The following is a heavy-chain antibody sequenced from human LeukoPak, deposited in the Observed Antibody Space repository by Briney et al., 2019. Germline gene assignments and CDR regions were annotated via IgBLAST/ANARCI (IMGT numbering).Heavy chain of an antibody. CDR1: GGTFSSYT. Sequence: SVKVSCKASGGTFSSYTISWVRQAPGQGLGWMGRIIPILGIANYAQKFQGRVTITADKSTSTAYMELSSLRSEDTAVYYCAIVVVPANMDVWGKGTTVTVCS. J-gene: IGHJ6*03. V-gene: IGHV1-69*02. D-gene: IGHD2-2*01. CDR2: IIPILGIA. CDR3: AIVVVPANMDV.